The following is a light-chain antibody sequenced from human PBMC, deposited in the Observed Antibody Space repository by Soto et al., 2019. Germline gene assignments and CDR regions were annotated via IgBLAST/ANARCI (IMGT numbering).Light chain of an antibody. V-gene: IGKV3-11*01. CDR2: DAS. CDR3: QQRSNWPPWT. CDR1: QSVSIY. J-gene: IGKJ1*01. Sequence: EIVFTQSPATLSVSPGEGATLSCRASQSVSIYLAWYQHKPGQAPRLLIYDASSRATGIPARFSGSGSGTDFTLTISSLXPEDFAVYYCQQRSNWPPWTFGQGTKVDIK.